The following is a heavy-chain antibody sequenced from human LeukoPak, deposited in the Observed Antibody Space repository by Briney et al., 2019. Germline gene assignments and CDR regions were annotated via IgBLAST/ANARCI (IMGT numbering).Heavy chain of an antibody. D-gene: IGHD6-13*01. CDR2: ISSSSSFI. J-gene: IGHJ4*02. V-gene: IGHV3-21*01. CDR1: GFNFSSYS. CDR3: ARGYSSSWYLD. Sequence: GGSLRLSCAGSGFNFSSYSMSWVRQAPWKGLEFVSSISSSSSFIYYADSVKGQFTISRDNAKKSLSLQMNSLRADDTAVYYCARGYSSSWYLDWGQGTLVTVSS.